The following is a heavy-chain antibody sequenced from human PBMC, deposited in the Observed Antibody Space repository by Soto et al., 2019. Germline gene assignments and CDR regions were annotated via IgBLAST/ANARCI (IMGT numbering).Heavy chain of an antibody. CDR3: ARDLTYYDFWSGYYTWTRRDYYYYGMDV. CDR1: GYSISSGYY. D-gene: IGHD3-3*01. J-gene: IGHJ6*02. V-gene: IGHV4-38-2*02. Sequence: PSETLSLTCAVSGYSISSGYYWGWIRQPPGKGLEWIGSIYHSGSTYYNPSLKSRVTISVDTSKNQFSLKLSSVTAADTAVYYCARDLTYYDFWSGYYTWTRRDYYYYGMDVWGQGTTVTVSS. CDR2: IYHSGST.